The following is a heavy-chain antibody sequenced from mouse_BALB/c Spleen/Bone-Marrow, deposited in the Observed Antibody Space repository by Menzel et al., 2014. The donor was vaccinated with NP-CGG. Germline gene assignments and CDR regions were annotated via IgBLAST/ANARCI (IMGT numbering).Heavy chain of an antibody. Sequence: EVQVVESGGGLVKPGGSLKLSCAASGFTFSSYAMSWIRQTPEKRLEWVATISSGGNYTYYPDSAKGRFTISRDNAKNTLYLQMSSLRSEDTAMYYCARPNTDYFDYWGQGTTLTVSS. CDR3: ARPNTDYFDY. J-gene: IGHJ2*01. CDR1: GFTFSSYA. D-gene: IGHD5-1-1*01. CDR2: ISSGGNYT. V-gene: IGHV5-9-3*01.